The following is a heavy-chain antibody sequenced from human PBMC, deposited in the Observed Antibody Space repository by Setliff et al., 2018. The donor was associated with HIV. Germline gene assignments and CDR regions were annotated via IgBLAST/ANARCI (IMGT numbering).Heavy chain of an antibody. CDR2: INGGTTT. CDR1: GITVSGIY. CDR3: ARDNIMIPSKGYPQNNWFDS. Sequence: GGSLRLSCVASGITVSGIYMTWVRQAPGKGLEWVSVINGGTTTYYADSVKGRFTISRDNSKNTLYLQMNSLRVEDTAMYYCARDNIMIPSKGYPQNNWFDSWGPGTLVTVSS. V-gene: IGHV3-66*02. J-gene: IGHJ5*01. D-gene: IGHD3-16*01.